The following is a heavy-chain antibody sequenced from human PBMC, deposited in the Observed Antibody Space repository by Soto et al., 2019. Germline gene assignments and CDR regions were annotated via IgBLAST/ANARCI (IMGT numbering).Heavy chain of an antibody. CDR1: GGSISSYY. Sequence: SETLSLTCTVSGGSISSYYWSWIRHPPGQGLEWIGYIYYSGSTNYNPSLKSRVVISVDTSRNQFSLRLNSLRAEDTAVYYCARDALTQGYYDFWSGRTNNWFDPWGQGTLVTVSS. J-gene: IGHJ5*02. CDR3: ARDALTQGYYDFWSGRTNNWFDP. CDR2: IYYSGST. V-gene: IGHV4-59*01. D-gene: IGHD3-3*01.